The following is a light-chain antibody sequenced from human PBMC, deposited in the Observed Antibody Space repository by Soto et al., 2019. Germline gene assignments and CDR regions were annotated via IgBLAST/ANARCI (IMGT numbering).Light chain of an antibody. CDR2: NNH. J-gene: IGLJ2*01. CDR1: SSNIGAGYD. V-gene: IGLV1-40*01. Sequence: QSVLTQPPSVSGAPGQSVTISCTGTSSNIGAGYDIHWYQQPPGTAPKLVIYNNHNRPSGVPDRFSGSKSGTSGSLAITGVQAEDEDDYFCQSYDGTLTGVIFGGGTKLTVL. CDR3: QSYDGTLTGVI.